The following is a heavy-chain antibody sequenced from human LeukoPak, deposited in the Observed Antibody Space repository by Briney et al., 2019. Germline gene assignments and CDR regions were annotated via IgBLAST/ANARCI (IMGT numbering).Heavy chain of an antibody. Sequence: PGGSLRLSCAASGFTFSSYGMHWVRQAPGKGLEWVAVISYDGSNKYYADSVKGRFTISRDNSKNTLYLQMNSLRAEDTAVYYCAKDCPAYYYDSSGVDYWGQGTLVTVSS. CDR2: ISYDGSNK. J-gene: IGHJ4*02. D-gene: IGHD3-22*01. CDR3: AKDCPAYYYDSSGVDY. V-gene: IGHV3-30*18. CDR1: GFTFSSYG.